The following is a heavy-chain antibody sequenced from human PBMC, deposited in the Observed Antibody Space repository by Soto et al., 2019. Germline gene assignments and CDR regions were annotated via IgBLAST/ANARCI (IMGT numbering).Heavy chain of an antibody. J-gene: IGHJ2*01. D-gene: IGHD1-20*01. CDR1: GLNFASYA. V-gene: IGHV3-23*01. CDR2: TSGDAANT. Sequence: GGSLRLSCAASGLNFASYAMTWIRQAPGKGLEWVSATSGDAANTQYADSVKGRFTMSRDNSKNTLFLKINRRRAEDTAVYFCAKYITAATRYFNLWGRGTLVTVSS. CDR3: AKYITAATRYFNL.